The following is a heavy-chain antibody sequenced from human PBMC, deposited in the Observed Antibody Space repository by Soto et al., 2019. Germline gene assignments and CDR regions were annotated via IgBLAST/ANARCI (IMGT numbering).Heavy chain of an antibody. D-gene: IGHD2-8*02. Sequence: HEHLVQSGAEVKRPGASLKVSCKASGYSFTGYYIHWVRQAPGQGLEWMGWINPDSGATNYAQNFLGRVTLTTATSISTASMDLTSLTSDDTAVYYCARGDYGTGGYPFPYFDYWGQGTLVIVSS. CDR2: INPDSGAT. V-gene: IGHV1-2*02. J-gene: IGHJ4*02. CDR1: GYSFTGYY. CDR3: ARGDYGTGGYPFPYFDY.